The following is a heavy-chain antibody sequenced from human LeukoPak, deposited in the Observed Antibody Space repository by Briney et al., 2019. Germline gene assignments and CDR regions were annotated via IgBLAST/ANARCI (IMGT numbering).Heavy chain of an antibody. V-gene: IGHV4-39*01. D-gene: IGHD1-14*01. Sequence: SETLSLTCTVSGASISSSSHYWGWIRQPPGKGLEWIGSIYYSGTTYNNPSLKSRVTISVDTSKNQFSLKLTSVTAADTAVYYCARHSGIPMALLFFDDWGQGTLVTVSS. CDR2: IYYSGTT. CDR3: ARHSGIPMALLFFDD. CDR1: GASISSSSHY. J-gene: IGHJ4*02.